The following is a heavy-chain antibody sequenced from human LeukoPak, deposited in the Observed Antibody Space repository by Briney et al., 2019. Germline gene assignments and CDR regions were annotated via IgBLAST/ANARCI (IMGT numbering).Heavy chain of an antibody. CDR2: IIPVFGTT. CDR3: ARCSPGDSSNFYAVLQY. V-gene: IGHV1-69*06. CDR1: GGTFSSYA. J-gene: IGHJ4*02. D-gene: IGHD3-22*01. Sequence: SVKVSCKASGGTFSSYAVSWVRLTPGQGLEWLGGIIPVFGTTTYAQKFQAKVTMTGDKSTNTAYLEISSLTSDDTAVYYCARCSPGDSSNFYAVLQYWGQGTQVTVST.